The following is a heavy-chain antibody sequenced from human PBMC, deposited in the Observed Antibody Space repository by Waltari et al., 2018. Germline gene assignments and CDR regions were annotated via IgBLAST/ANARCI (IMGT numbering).Heavy chain of an antibody. CDR3: ARDRPIVVVITTDDWFDP. D-gene: IGHD3-22*01. J-gene: IGHJ5*02. Sequence: QVQLQQWGAGLLKPSETLSLTCAVYGGSFSGYYWIWIRQPPGRGLEWIGEINHSGSTNYNPSRKSRVTISVDTSKNQFSLKLSAVTAADTAVYYCARDRPIVVVITTDDWFDPWGQGTLVTVSS. V-gene: IGHV4-34*01. CDR2: INHSGST. CDR1: GGSFSGYY.